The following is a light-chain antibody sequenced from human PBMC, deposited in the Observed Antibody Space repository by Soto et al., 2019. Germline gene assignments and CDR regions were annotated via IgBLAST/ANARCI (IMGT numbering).Light chain of an antibody. CDR2: KAS. CDR3: QQYNSYLWT. CDR1: QTISSW. V-gene: IGKV1-5*03. J-gene: IGKJ1*01. Sequence: DIQMTQSPSTLAASVGDRVTITCRARQTISSWLALYQQKPGKAPKLLIYKASSLESGVPSRFSGSGSGTEFTLSISSLQPDDFATYYCQQYNSYLWTFGQGTKVDIK.